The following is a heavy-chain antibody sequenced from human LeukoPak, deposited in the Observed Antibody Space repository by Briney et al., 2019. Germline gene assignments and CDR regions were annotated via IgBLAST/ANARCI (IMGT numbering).Heavy chain of an antibody. J-gene: IGHJ3*02. V-gene: IGHV5-51*01. Sequence: GESLEISFQGSGYRFTSYWIGWGRPMPGKGLEWMAIIYPGDSATRYSPSFQGQVTISADKSISTAYLQWSSLKASDTGMYYCARSPQGAFDIWGQGTMVTVSS. CDR3: ARSPQGAFDI. CDR1: GYRFTSYW. CDR2: IYPGDSAT.